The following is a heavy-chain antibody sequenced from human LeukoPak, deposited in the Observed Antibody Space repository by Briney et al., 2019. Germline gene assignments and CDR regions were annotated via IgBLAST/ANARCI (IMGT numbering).Heavy chain of an antibody. V-gene: IGHV7-4-1*02. D-gene: IGHD6-13*01. Sequence: ASVKVSCKASGYTFTSYAMNWVRQAPGQGLEWMGWINTNTGNPTYAQGFTGRFVFSLDTSVSTAYLQISSLKAEDTAVYHCARDTEFPGIAAAGSTLGFQHWGQGTLVTVSS. J-gene: IGHJ1*01. CDR3: ARDTEFPGIAAAGSTLGFQH. CDR2: INTNTGNP. CDR1: GYTFTSYA.